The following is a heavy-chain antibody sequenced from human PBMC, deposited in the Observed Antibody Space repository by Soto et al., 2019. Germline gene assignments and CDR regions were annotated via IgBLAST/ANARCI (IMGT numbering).Heavy chain of an antibody. J-gene: IGHJ3*02. Sequence: ASVKVSCKASGYTFTSYFIHWVRQAPGQGLEWMGVFDPSGVATNSAQKFQSRLTMTRDTSTSTVYMDLTSLGSDDTALYYCARVSRGAFDIWGQGTLVTVSS. CDR2: FDPSGVAT. CDR3: ARVSRGAFDI. CDR1: GYTFTSYF. V-gene: IGHV1-46*01.